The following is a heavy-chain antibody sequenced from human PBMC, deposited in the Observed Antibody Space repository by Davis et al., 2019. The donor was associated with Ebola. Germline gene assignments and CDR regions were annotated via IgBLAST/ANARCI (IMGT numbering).Heavy chain of an antibody. Sequence: ASVKVSCKASGYTFTSYAMHWVRQAPGQRLEWMGWINAGNGNTKYSQKFQGRVTITRDTSASTAYMELSSLRSEDTAVYYCARNYGDYVPGAPNWFDPWGQGTLVTVSS. D-gene: IGHD4-17*01. CDR1: GYTFTSYA. J-gene: IGHJ5*02. CDR2: INAGNGNT. CDR3: ARNYGDYVPGAPNWFDP. V-gene: IGHV1-3*01.